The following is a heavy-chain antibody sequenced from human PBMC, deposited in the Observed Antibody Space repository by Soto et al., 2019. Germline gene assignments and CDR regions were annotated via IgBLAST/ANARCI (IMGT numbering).Heavy chain of an antibody. V-gene: IGHV3-43*01. D-gene: IGHD6-6*01. CDR3: AKEIEYSSSSHYYGMDV. CDR1: GFTFDDYT. J-gene: IGHJ6*02. CDR2: ISWDGGST. Sequence: PGGSLRLSCAASGFTFDDYTMHWVRQAPGKGLEWVSLISWDGGSTYYADSVKGRFTISRDNSKNSLYLQMNSLRTEDTALYYCAKEIEYSSSSHYYGMDVWGQGTTVTVSS.